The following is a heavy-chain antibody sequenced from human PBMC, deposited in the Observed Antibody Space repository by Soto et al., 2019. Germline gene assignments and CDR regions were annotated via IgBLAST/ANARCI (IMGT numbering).Heavy chain of an antibody. CDR1: GGSINSGGYS. D-gene: IGHD6-25*01. CDR2: IYYSGST. Sequence: SETLSLTCTVSGGSINSGGYSWTWIRQPPGKGLEWIGYIYYSGSTNYNPSLKSRVTISVDTSKNQFSLKLSSVTAAVTAVYYCAREPAGGYYYYGMDVWGQGTTVTVSS. J-gene: IGHJ6*02. V-gene: IGHV4-61*08. CDR3: AREPAGGYYYYGMDV.